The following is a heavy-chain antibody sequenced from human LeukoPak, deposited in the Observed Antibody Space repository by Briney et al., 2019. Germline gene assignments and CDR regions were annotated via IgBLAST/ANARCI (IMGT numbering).Heavy chain of an antibody. Sequence: SETLSLTCTVSGGSISSSSYYWGWIRQPPGKGLEWIGGIYYSGSTYYNPSLKSRVTISVDTSKNQFSLKLSSVTAADTAVYYCARHFTMVRGVSLTYFDYWGQGTLVTVSS. D-gene: IGHD3-10*01. V-gene: IGHV4-39*01. J-gene: IGHJ4*02. CDR3: ARHFTMVRGVSLTYFDY. CDR1: GGSISSSSYY. CDR2: IYYSGST.